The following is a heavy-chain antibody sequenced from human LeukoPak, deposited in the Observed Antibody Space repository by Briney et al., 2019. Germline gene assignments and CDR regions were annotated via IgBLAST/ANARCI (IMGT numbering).Heavy chain of an antibody. J-gene: IGHJ3*01. CDR1: GFTFSGYW. V-gene: IGHV3-7*01. Sequence: GGSLRRSCAASGFTFSGYWMTWVRQAPGKGPEWVANIKGDESKKYYVDSVKGRFTISRDNAKNSLYLQMNSLRAEDTAVYYCARDSNPRGGYDAFDFWGQGTLVTVSS. CDR3: ARDSNPRGGYDAFDF. CDR2: IKGDESKK. D-gene: IGHD3-10*01.